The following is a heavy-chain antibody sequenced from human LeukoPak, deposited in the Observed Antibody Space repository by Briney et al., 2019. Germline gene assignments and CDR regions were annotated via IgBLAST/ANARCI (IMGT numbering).Heavy chain of an antibody. Sequence: SETLSLTCTVSGSSISSYYWSWIRQPPGKGLEWIGYIYYSGSTNYNPSLKSRVTISVDTSKNQFSLKLSSVTAADTAVYYCARSRVNYYDSSGQLDYWGQGTLVTVSS. J-gene: IGHJ4*02. D-gene: IGHD3-22*01. CDR2: IYYSGST. CDR3: ARSRVNYYDSSGQLDY. CDR1: GSSISSYY. V-gene: IGHV4-59*01.